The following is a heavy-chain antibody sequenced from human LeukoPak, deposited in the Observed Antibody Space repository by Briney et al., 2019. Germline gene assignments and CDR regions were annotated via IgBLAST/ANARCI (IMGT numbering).Heavy chain of an antibody. J-gene: IGHJ4*02. Sequence: SETLSLTCAVYGGSFSGYYWSWIRQPPGKGLEWIGEINHSGSTNYNPSLKSRVTISVDTSKNQFSLKLSSVTAADTAVYYCARGRATVTRNWGQGTLVTVSS. V-gene: IGHV4-34*01. CDR1: GGSFSGYY. CDR2: INHSGST. CDR3: ARGRATVTRN. D-gene: IGHD4-11*01.